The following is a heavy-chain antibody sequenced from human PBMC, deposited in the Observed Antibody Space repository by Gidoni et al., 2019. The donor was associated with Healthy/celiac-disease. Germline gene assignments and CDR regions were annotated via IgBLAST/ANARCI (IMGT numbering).Heavy chain of an antibody. J-gene: IGHJ3*02. Sequence: EEQLVESGGGLIQPGGSLRLDCADAGLTDSSKDMSGVRQAPGKGLEWVSVIYSGGSTYYADSVKGRFTISRDNSKNTLYLQMNSLRAEDTAVYYCARDQGHYDSSGYYYVHDAFDIWGQGTMVTVSS. CDR3: ARDQGHYDSSGYYYVHDAFDI. CDR1: GLTDSSKD. D-gene: IGHD3-22*01. CDR2: IYSGGST. V-gene: IGHV3-53*01.